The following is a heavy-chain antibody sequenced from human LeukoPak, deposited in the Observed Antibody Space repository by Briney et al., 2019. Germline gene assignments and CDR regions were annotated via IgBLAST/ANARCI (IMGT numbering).Heavy chain of an antibody. Sequence: PSETLSLTCTVSGGSISSYYWSWIRQPAGKGLEWIGRIYTSGSTNYSPSLKSRVTMSVDTSKNQFSLKLSSVTAADTAVYYCARVTYFDWLQFSFDYWGQGTLVTVSS. CDR3: ARVTYFDWLQFSFDY. V-gene: IGHV4-4*07. J-gene: IGHJ4*02. CDR2: IYTSGST. D-gene: IGHD3-9*01. CDR1: GGSISSYY.